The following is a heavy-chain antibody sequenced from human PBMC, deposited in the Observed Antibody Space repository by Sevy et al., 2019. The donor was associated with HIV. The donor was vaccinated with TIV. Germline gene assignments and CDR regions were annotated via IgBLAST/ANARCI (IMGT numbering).Heavy chain of an antibody. CDR2: INHSGSN. CDR3: ARDLRIYDYYYGMDV. V-gene: IGHV4-34*01. J-gene: IGHJ6*02. Sequence: SETLSLTCAVYGGSFSGYYWSWIRQPPGKGLEWIGEINHSGSNNYNPSVKSRVTISVDTSKNQFSLKLSSVTAADTAVYDCARDLRIYDYYYGMDVWGQGTTVTVSS. CDR1: GGSFSGYY.